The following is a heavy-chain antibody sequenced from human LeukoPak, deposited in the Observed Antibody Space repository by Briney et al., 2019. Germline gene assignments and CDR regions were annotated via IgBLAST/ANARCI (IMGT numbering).Heavy chain of an antibody. Sequence: PGGSLRLSCAASGFIFSNYAMSWVRQAPGKGLEWVSAISAGGGTTYYADSVKGRFTISRDNAKNSLYLQMNSLRAEDTAVYYCAELGITMIGGVWGKGTTVTISS. CDR1: GFIFSNYA. D-gene: IGHD3-10*02. J-gene: IGHJ6*04. CDR2: ISAGGGTT. V-gene: IGHV3-23*01. CDR3: AELGITMIGGV.